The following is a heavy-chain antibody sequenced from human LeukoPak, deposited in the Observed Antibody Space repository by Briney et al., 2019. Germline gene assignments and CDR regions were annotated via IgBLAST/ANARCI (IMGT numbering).Heavy chain of an antibody. V-gene: IGHV1-24*01. CDR3: ATAKSSTKPWDYYYYYMDV. Sequence: DGETIYAQKFQGRVTMTGDTSTDTAYMELSSLRSEDTAVYYCATAKSSTKPWDYYYYYMDVWGKGTTVTVSS. CDR2: DGET. J-gene: IGHJ6*03. D-gene: IGHD2-2*01.